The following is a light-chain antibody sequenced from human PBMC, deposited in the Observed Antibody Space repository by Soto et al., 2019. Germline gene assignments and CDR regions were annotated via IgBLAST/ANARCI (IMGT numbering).Light chain of an antibody. CDR3: QQWFT. J-gene: IGKJ3*01. V-gene: IGKV3-20*01. CDR2: GAS. CDR1: KSVSSNS. Sequence: EIVLTQSPGTLSLSPGERATLSCRASKSVSSNSLAWFQLKPGQAPRLLIYGASSRATGIPDRFSGSGSGTDFTLTISRLEPEDFAVYYCQQWFTFGPGTKVDIK.